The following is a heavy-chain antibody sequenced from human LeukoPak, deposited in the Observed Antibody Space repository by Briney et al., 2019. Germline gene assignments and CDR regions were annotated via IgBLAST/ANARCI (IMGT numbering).Heavy chain of an antibody. CDR2: IIPIFGTA. D-gene: IGHD1-26*01. Sequence: GASVKVSCKASGYSFTSYYMHWVRQAPGQGLEWMGGIIPIFGTANYAQKFQGRVTITADKSTSTAYMELSSLRSEDTAVYYCARDLGYSGSYYDAFDIWGQGTMVTVSS. CDR1: GYSFTSYY. CDR3: ARDLGYSGSYYDAFDI. J-gene: IGHJ3*02. V-gene: IGHV1-69*06.